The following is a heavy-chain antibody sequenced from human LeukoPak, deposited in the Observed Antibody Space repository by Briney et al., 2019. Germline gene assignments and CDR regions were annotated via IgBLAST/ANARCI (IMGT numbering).Heavy chain of an antibody. CDR1: GLTFSNVW. J-gene: IGHJ4*02. Sequence: GGSLRLSCEVSGLTFSNVWMHWVRQAPGQGLVWVSRINTAGSTVYADPVKGRFTISRDNSKNTLYLQMNSLRAEDTAVYYCASPYSSSWTDRFDYWGQGTLVTVSS. CDR3: ASPYSSSWTDRFDY. CDR2: INTAGST. D-gene: IGHD6-13*01. V-gene: IGHV3-74*01.